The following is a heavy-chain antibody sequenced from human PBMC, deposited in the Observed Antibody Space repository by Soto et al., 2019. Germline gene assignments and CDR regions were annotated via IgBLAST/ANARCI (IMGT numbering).Heavy chain of an antibody. Sequence: QVQLQESGPGLVKPSETLSLTCTVSGGSVTGYYWSWIRQAPGRGLEWIGYIYYAGNTLYTPSLSSRVTISVDTSKNQFSLKLSSVTAADTAVYFCARHDAFPKLQNGMGVWGQGTTVTVSS. CDR3: ARHDAFPKLQNGMGV. V-gene: IGHV4-59*02. D-gene: IGHD2-15*01. CDR2: IYYAGNT. CDR1: GGSVTGYY. J-gene: IGHJ6*02.